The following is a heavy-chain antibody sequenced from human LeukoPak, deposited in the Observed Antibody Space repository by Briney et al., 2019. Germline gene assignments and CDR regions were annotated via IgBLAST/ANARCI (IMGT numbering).Heavy chain of an antibody. CDR2: MNPNSGNT. Sequence: ASLKVSCKASGYTFTSYDINWVRQATGQGLEWMGWMNPNSGNTGYAQKFQARVSMTRNTSISTAYMELSSLRSEDTAVYYCTRGLVVLSATSWAFDIWGHGTMVTVSS. J-gene: IGHJ3*02. CDR1: GYTFTSYD. D-gene: IGHD2-15*01. CDR3: TRGLVVLSATSWAFDI. V-gene: IGHV1-8*01.